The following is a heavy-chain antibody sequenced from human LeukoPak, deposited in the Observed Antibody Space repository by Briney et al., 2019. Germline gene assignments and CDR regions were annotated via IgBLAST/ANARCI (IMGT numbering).Heavy chain of an antibody. J-gene: IGHJ4*02. CDR2: INSDGDST. CDR3: AQGRDGCNPFDY. CDR1: GFTFSSYT. Sequence: SGGSLRLSCAASGFTFSSYTMTWVRQAPGKGLDWVSSINSDGDSTYFAHSVKGRFTISRDNSKNTVHLLLNRLRAEDTAVYYCAQGRDGCNPFDYWGQGTLVTVSS. V-gene: IGHV3-23*01. D-gene: IGHD5-24*01.